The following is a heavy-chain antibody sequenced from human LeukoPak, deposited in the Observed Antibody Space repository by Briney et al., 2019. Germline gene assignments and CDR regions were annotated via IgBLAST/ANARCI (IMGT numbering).Heavy chain of an antibody. D-gene: IGHD6-13*01. CDR2: INPSGGST. CDR1: GYTFTSYY. Sequence: ASVKVSCKASGYTFTSYYMHWVRQAPGQGLEWMGIINPSGGSTSYAQQFQGRVTMTRDTSTSTVYMELSSLRSEDTAVYYCATIPDSFIAADGHSRWGQGALVTVSS. CDR3: ATIPDSFIAADGHSR. V-gene: IGHV1-46*01. J-gene: IGHJ4*02.